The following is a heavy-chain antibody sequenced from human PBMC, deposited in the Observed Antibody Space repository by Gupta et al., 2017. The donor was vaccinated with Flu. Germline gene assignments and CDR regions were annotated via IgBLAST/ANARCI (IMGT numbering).Heavy chain of an antibody. J-gene: IGHJ4*02. V-gene: IGHV4-38-2*01. D-gene: IGHD6-25*01. CDR1: GYSISSGYY. Sequence: QVQLQESGPGLVKPSETLSLTCAVSGYSISSGYYWGWIRQPPGKGLEWIGSIYHSGSTYYNPARKSRVTISVDTSKNQFSLKLRSVTAAETAVYYCPNDSDSIAAESFDYGGQGTLVTVCS. CDR2: IYHSGST. CDR3: PNDSDSIAAESFDY.